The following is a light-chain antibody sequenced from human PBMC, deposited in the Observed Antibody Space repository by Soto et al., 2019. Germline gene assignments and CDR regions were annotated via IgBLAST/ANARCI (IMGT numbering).Light chain of an antibody. CDR2: AAS. CDR1: QGISSY. J-gene: IGKJ4*01. Sequence: IQLTQSPSSLSASVGDRVTITCRASQGISSYLAWYQQKPGQAPKLLIYAASTLQSGVPSRFSGRGSGTDFTLTISSLQPEDFATYYCQQLNSYPLTFGGGTKVEIK. CDR3: QQLNSYPLT. V-gene: IGKV1-9*01.